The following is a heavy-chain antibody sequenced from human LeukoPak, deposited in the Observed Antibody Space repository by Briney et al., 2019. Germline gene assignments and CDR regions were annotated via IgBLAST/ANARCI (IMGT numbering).Heavy chain of an antibody. CDR2: INPDGRRT. J-gene: IGHJ5*02. V-gene: IGHV3-74*01. D-gene: IGHD2/OR15-2a*01. Sequence: GGSLRVSCVASGFTFTDHWMHWVRQVPGKGLLWVSRINPDGRRTVYADSVKGRFIVSRDNAKNTLYLQMNSLTAEDTALYYCTRDAKNNRDLDLWGQGTLVTVSS. CDR3: TRDAKNNRDLDL. CDR1: GFTFTDHW.